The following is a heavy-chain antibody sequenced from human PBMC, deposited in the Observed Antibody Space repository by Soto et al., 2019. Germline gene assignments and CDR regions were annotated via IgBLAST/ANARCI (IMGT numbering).Heavy chain of an antibody. V-gene: IGHV3-30-3*01. CDR3: ARDQVLLLWFGEGSWFDP. CDR1: GFTFSSYA. Sequence: GGSLRLSCAASGFTFSSYAMHWVRQAPGKGLEWVAVISYDGSNKYYADSVKGRFTISRDNSKNTLYLQMNSLRAEDTAVYYCARDQVLLLWFGEGSWFDPWGQGTLVTVSS. D-gene: IGHD3-10*01. CDR2: ISYDGSNK. J-gene: IGHJ5*02.